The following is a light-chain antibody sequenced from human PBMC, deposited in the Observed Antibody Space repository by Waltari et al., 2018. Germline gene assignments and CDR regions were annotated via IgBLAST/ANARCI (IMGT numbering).Light chain of an antibody. Sequence: QSALTQPASVSGSPGQSITIPCTGTSSDVGGHNYVSWYHQHPGKAPKLMIYEVSNRPSGVSNRFSGSKSGNTASLTISGLQAEDEADYYCSSYTSSSTSYVFGTGTKVTVL. CDR2: EVS. CDR3: SSYTSSSTSYV. CDR1: SSDVGGHNY. J-gene: IGLJ1*01. V-gene: IGLV2-14*01.